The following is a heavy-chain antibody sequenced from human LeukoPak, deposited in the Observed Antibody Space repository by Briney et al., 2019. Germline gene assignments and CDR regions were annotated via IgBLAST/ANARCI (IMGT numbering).Heavy chain of an antibody. CDR2: INTNTGNP. V-gene: IGHV7-4-1*02. D-gene: IGHD6-19*01. J-gene: IGHJ5*02. Sequence: GASVKVSCKASGYTFTSYAMNWVRQDPGQGLEWMGWINTNTGNPTYAQGFTGRFVFSLDTSVSTAYLQISSLKAEDTAVYYCARDRQQWLENWFDPWGQGTLVTVSS. CDR1: GYTFTSYA. CDR3: ARDRQQWLENWFDP.